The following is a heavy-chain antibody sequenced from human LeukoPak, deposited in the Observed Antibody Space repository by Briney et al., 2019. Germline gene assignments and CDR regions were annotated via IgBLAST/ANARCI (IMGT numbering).Heavy chain of an antibody. V-gene: IGHV1-69*05. D-gene: IGHD3-22*01. J-gene: IGHJ6*03. CDR3: ARIPLLDSRGYYYYMDV. CDR1: GGTFSSYA. Sequence: SVKVSCKASGGTFSSYAISWVRQAPGQGLEWMGGIIPIFGTANYAQKLQGRVTMTTDTSTSTAYMELRSLRSDDTAVYYCARIPLLDSRGYYYYMDVWGKGTTVTVSS. CDR2: IIPIFGTA.